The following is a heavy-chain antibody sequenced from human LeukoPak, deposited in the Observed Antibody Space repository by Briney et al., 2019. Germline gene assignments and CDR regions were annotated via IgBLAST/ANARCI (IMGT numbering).Heavy chain of an antibody. CDR1: GYTFTDHY. CDR2: IHPKNGDT. Sequence: ASVKVSCKASGYTFTDHYMQWVRQAPGQGLEWMGWIHPKNGDTNIAQKFQGGVTMTRDTSISTGYMELTRLRSDDTAIYYCTRDFYLSGDGALDYWGQGTLVTVSS. V-gene: IGHV1-2*02. D-gene: IGHD7-27*01. J-gene: IGHJ4*02. CDR3: TRDFYLSGDGALDY.